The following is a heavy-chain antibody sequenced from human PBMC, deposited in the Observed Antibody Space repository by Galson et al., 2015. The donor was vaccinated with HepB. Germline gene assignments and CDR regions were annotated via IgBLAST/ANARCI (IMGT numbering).Heavy chain of an antibody. J-gene: IGHJ6*02. D-gene: IGHD5-18*01. Sequence: TLSLTCTVSGGSISSGGYYWSWIRQHPGKGLEWIGYIYYSGSTYYNPSLKSRVTISVDTSKNQSSLKLSSVTAADTAVYYCAATTSRGYSYGFSVYYGMDVWGQGTTVTVSS. V-gene: IGHV4-31*03. CDR1: GGSISSGGYY. CDR2: IYYSGST. CDR3: AATTSRGYSYGFSVYYGMDV.